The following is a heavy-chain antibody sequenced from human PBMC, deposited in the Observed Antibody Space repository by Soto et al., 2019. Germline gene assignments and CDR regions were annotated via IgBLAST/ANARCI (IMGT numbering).Heavy chain of an antibody. D-gene: IGHD6-13*01. Sequence: QVQLVQSGAEVKKPGASVKVSCKASGYTFTSYDINWVRQATGQGLEWMGWMNPNSGNTGYAQKFQGRVTMTRNTSISTAYMELSSLRSEDTAVYYCARGKIAAAGTRGIWFDPWGQGTLVTVSS. CDR1: GYTFTSYD. V-gene: IGHV1-8*01. CDR2: MNPNSGNT. J-gene: IGHJ5*02. CDR3: ARGKIAAAGTRGIWFDP.